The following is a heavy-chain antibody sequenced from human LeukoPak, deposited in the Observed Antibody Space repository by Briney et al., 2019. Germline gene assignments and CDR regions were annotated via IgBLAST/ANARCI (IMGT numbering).Heavy chain of an antibody. CDR2: INTDGSST. Sequence: GGSLRLSCAASGFTFSSYWMRWVRQAPGKGLVWVSRINTDGSSTSYADSVKGRFTISRDNAKNTLYLQMNSLRAEDTAVYYCARDGDPSDAFDIWGQGTMVTVSS. V-gene: IGHV3-74*01. CDR3: ARDGDPSDAFDI. CDR1: GFTFSSYW. J-gene: IGHJ3*02.